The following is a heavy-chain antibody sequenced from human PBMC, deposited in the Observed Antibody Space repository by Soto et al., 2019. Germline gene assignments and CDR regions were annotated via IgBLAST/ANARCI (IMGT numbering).Heavy chain of an antibody. Sequence: SETLSLTCVVSNFSISSGYYWGWIRQSPVKGLEWIASIYRRGTTSYNPSVKSRVTISVDPSKNQLSLMLTAVTAADTAVYYCARTHSGSYYSVFNYWGRGSLVTVSS. CDR1: NFSISSGYY. CDR3: ARTHSGSYYSVFNY. CDR2: IYRRGTT. V-gene: IGHV4-38-2*01. D-gene: IGHD1-26*01. J-gene: IGHJ4*02.